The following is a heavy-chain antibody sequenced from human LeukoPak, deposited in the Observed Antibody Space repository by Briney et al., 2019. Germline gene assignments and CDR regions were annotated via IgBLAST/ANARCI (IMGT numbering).Heavy chain of an antibody. J-gene: IGHJ4*02. CDR2: IIPIFGTA. CDR1: GGTFSSYA. CDR3: AKGPRSDYYDSSGYPYYFDY. V-gene: IGHV1-69*06. D-gene: IGHD3-22*01. Sequence: ASVKVSCKASGGTFSSYAISWVRQAPGQGLEWMGGIIPIFGTANYAQKFRGRVTITADKSTRTAYMELSSLRSDDTAVYYCAKGPRSDYYDSSGYPYYFDYWGQGTLVTVSS.